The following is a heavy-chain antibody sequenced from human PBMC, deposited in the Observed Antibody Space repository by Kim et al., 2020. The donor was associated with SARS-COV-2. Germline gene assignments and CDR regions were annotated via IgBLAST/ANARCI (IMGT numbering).Heavy chain of an antibody. CDR2: IYYSGST. Sequence: SETLSLTCTVSGGSISSSSYYWGWIRQPPGKGLEWIGSIYYSGSTYYNPSLKSRVTISVDTSKNQFSLKLSSVTAADTAVYYCARLGSVTIFGVVIPNYFASWGQGTLLPVSS. J-gene: IGHJ4*02. CDR1: GGSISSSSYY. V-gene: IGHV4-39*01. CDR3: ARLGSVTIFGVVIPNYFAS. D-gene: IGHD3-3*01.